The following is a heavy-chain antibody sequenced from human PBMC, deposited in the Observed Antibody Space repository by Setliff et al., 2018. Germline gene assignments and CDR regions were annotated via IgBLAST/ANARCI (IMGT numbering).Heavy chain of an antibody. V-gene: IGHV4-34*01. CDR2: INHSGST. Sequence: SATMSLTCAVYGGSFSGYYWSWIRQPPGKGLEWIGEINHSGSTNYNPSLESRVTISVDTSKNQFSLKLSSVTAADTAVYYCARVRPPLRFLNWSDPWGQGTLGTVSS. J-gene: IGHJ5*02. D-gene: IGHD3-3*01. CDR1: GGSFSGYY. CDR3: ARVRPPLRFLNWSDP.